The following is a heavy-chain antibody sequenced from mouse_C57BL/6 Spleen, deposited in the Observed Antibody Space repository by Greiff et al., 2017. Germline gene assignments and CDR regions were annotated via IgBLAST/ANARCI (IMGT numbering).Heavy chain of an antibody. V-gene: IGHV5-4*01. CDR3: ARDRGSSYEAWFAY. CDR1: GFTFSSYA. D-gene: IGHD1-1*01. Sequence: EVQGVESGGGLVKPGGSLKLSCAASGFTFSSYAMSWVRQTPEKRLEWVATISDGGSYTYYPDNVKGRFTISRDNAKNNLYLQMSHLKSEDTAMYYCARDRGSSYEAWFAYWGQGTLVTVSA. CDR2: ISDGGSYT. J-gene: IGHJ3*01.